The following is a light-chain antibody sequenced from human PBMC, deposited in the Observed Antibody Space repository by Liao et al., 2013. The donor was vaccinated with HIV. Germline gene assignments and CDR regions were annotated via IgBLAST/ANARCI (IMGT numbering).Light chain of an antibody. CDR3: QVWESSGDHPV. CDR1: NIGSKS. Sequence: SYELTQPPSVSVAPGKTARITCGGNNIGSKSVHWYQQKPGQAPVLVIDYDSDRPSGIPERFSGSNSGNTATLTISRVEAGDEADYYCQVWESSGDHPVFGGGTKLTVL. J-gene: IGLJ2*01. CDR2: YDS. V-gene: IGLV3-21*01.